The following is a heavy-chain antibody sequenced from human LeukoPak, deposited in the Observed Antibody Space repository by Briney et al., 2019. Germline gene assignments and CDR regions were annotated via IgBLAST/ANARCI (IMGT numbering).Heavy chain of an antibody. V-gene: IGHV4-59*12. CDR3: ARGIYSSGYYYYFDY. D-gene: IGHD3-22*01. Sequence: ASETLSLTCTVSGGSISSYYWSWIRQPPGKGLEWIGYIYYSGSTNYNPSLKSRVTISMDKSKNQFSLKLSSVTAADTAVYYCARGIYSSGYYYYFDYWGQGALVTVSS. CDR2: IYYSGST. J-gene: IGHJ4*02. CDR1: GGSISSYY.